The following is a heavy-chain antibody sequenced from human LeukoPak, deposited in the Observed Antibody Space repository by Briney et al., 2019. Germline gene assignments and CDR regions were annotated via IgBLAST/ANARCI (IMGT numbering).Heavy chain of an antibody. CDR1: GGSISSYY. Sequence: TSETLSLTCTVSGGSISSYYWSWIRQPPGKGLEWIGYIYYSGSTNYNPSLKSRVTISVDTSKNQFSLKLNSVTAADTAVYYCARGRPYDSSGDYWGQGTLVTVSS. D-gene: IGHD3-22*01. V-gene: IGHV4-59*12. CDR2: IYYSGST. CDR3: ARGRPYDSSGDY. J-gene: IGHJ4*02.